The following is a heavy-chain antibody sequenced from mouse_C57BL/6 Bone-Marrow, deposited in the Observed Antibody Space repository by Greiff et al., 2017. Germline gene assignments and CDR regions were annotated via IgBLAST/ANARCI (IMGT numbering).Heavy chain of an antibody. CDR2: IDPENGDT. CDR1: GFNIKDDY. Sequence: VQLKESGAELVRPGASVKLSCTASGFNIKDDYMHWVKQRPEQGLEWIGWIDPENGDTEYASKFKGKATITANTSSNTAYLQLSSLTSEDTAVYYCTTGYYGSSFLAYWCQGTLVTVSA. J-gene: IGHJ3*01. CDR3: TTGYYGSSFLAY. D-gene: IGHD1-1*01. V-gene: IGHV14-4*01.